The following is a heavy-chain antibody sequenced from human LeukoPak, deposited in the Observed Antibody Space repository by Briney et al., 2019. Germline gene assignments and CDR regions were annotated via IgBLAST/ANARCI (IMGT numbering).Heavy chain of an antibody. V-gene: IGHV3-9*01. J-gene: IGHJ4*02. CDR3: ARGSSAAAESYFDS. D-gene: IGHD6-25*01. CDR1: GFTFDDYA. Sequence: GGSLRLSCAASGFTFDDYAMHWVRQAPGKGLEWVSGISWNSGSIGYADSVKGRFTISRDNAKNSLYLQMNSLRAEDTAIYYCARGSSAAAESYFDSWGQGTLVAVSS. CDR2: ISWNSGSI.